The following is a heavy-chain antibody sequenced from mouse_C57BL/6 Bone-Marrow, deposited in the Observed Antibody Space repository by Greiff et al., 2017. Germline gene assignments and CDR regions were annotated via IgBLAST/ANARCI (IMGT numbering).Heavy chain of an antibody. J-gene: IGHJ4*01. V-gene: IGHV1-47*01. CDR3: ARRDIWGSYAMDY. Sequence: VKLMESGAELVKPGASVKMSCKASGYTFTTYPIEWMKQNHGKSLEWIGNFHPYNDDTKYNEKFKGKATLTVEKSSSTVYLELSRLTSDDSAVDYCARRDIWGSYAMDYWGQGTSVTVSS. CDR1: GYTFTTYP. CDR2: FHPYNDDT. D-gene: IGHD1-1*02.